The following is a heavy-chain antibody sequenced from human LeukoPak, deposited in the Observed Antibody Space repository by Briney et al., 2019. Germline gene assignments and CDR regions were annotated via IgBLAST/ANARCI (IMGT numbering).Heavy chain of an antibody. Sequence: ASVKVSCKASGYTFSGTGWYLYWLRQAPGQGLECMGWIYPNNGATAYAQRFQGRVAMTRDTSITTAYMELSRLRPDDTAVYYCARDGPAQMVDFDYWGQGTLVTVSS. CDR3: ARDGPAQMVDFDY. CDR1: GYTFSGTGWY. D-gene: IGHD3-10*01. CDR2: IYPNNGAT. J-gene: IGHJ4*02. V-gene: IGHV1-2*02.